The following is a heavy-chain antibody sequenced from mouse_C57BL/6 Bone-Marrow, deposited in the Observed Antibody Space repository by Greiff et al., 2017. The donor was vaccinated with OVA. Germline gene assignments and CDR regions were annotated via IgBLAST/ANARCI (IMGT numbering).Heavy chain of an antibody. D-gene: IGHD2-4*01. V-gene: IGHV5-17*01. CDR2: ISSGSSTI. J-gene: IGHJ2*01. CDR1: GFTFSDYG. CDR3: ARSDYDYFDY. Sequence: EVKLVESGGGLVKPGGSLKLSCAASGFTFSDYGMHWVRQAPEKGLEWVAYISSGSSTIYYADTVKGRFTISRDNDKNTLFLQMTSLRSEDTAMYYCARSDYDYFDYWGQGTTLTVSS.